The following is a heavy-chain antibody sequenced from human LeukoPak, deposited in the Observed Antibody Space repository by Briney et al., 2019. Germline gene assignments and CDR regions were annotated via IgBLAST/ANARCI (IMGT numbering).Heavy chain of an antibody. CDR1: GFTFSSYW. CDR2: MNQDGREK. D-gene: IGHD5-24*01. J-gene: IGHJ4*02. CDR3: ARDLGWLQSDY. Sequence: GGSLRLSCAASGFTFSSYWMSWVRQAPGKGLEWVANMNQDGREKYYVDSVKGRFTISRDNAKNSLYLQMNNLRAEDTAVYYCARDLGWLQSDYWGQGTLVTVSS. V-gene: IGHV3-7*01.